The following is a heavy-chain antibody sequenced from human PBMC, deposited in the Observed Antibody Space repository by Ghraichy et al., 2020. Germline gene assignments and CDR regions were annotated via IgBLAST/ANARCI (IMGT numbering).Heavy chain of an antibody. D-gene: IGHD3-22*01. CDR3: ARVDSSGYYYYFDY. CDR1: GGSISSGGYS. CDR2: IYHSGST. V-gene: IGHV4-30-2*01. J-gene: IGHJ4*02. Sequence: SETLSLTCAVSGGSISSGGYSWSWIRQPPGKGLEWIGYIYHSGSTYYNPSLKSRVTISVDRSKKQFSLKLSSVTAADTAVYYCARVDSSGYYYYFDYWGQGTLVTVSS.